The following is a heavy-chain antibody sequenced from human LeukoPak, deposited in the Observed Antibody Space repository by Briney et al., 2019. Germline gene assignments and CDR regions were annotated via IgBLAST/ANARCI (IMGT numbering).Heavy chain of an antibody. CDR2: IRASGDTT. D-gene: IGHD6-19*01. Sequence: PGGSLRLSCTASGFSFSTFDMTWVRQAPGKGLEWVARIRASGDTTYYADSVRGRFFISRDNSQTTLFLQMNSLRLADTAVYYCLKGGWLDFWGQGTLVT. V-gene: IGHV3-23*01. CDR3: LKGGWLDF. CDR1: GFSFSTFD. J-gene: IGHJ4*02.